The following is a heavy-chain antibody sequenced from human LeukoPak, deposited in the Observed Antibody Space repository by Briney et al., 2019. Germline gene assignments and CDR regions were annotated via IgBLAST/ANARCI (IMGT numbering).Heavy chain of an antibody. J-gene: IGHJ6*03. V-gene: IGHV1-18*04. CDR2: ISAYNGNT. D-gene: IGHD5-12*01. Sequence: GASVKVSCKASGYTFTGYYMHWVRQAPGQGLEWMGWISAYNGNTNYAQKLQGRVTMTTDTSTSTAYMELRSLRSDDTAVYYCARASGYDRSIYYYYMDVWGKGTTVTISS. CDR1: GYTFTGYY. CDR3: ARASGYDRSIYYYYMDV.